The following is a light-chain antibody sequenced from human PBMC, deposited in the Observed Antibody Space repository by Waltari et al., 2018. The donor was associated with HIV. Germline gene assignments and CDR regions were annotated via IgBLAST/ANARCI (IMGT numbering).Light chain of an antibody. CDR1: ALPHKY. Sequence: SYEVTQPHSVSVSPGQTARITCSGDALPHKYAYWYKQKPGQAPVLVMYKDSERPSGIPDRFSGSISGTTATLTISGFQAEDEADYYCQSADNSGTFVIFGGGTKLTVL. V-gene: IGLV3-25*03. J-gene: IGLJ2*01. CDR3: QSADNSGTFVI. CDR2: KDS.